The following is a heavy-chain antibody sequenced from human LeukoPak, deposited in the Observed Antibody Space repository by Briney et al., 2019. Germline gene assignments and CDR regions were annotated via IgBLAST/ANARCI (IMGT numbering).Heavy chain of an antibody. CDR2: VSHRGAT. V-gene: IGHV4-59*01. CDR3: ARDRRGSFYTFDL. J-gene: IGHJ6*02. Sequence: PSETLALTCSVSGASINGFFWNWVRQTPEKALEWMGYVSHRGATTSNPTLKSRVSITIDTSKSQISLTMTSVTAADSALYYCARDRRGSFYTFDLWGPGTTVSVS. CDR1: GASINGFF. D-gene: IGHD1-26*01.